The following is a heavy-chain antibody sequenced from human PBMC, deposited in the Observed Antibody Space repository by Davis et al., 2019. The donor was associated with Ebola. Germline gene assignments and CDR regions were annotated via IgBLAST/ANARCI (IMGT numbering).Heavy chain of an antibody. CDR3: ARELSPDYDIMIGYGYGLDV. Sequence: PGGSLRLSCAGSGFTFRSYAMNWVRQAPGKGLEWVSYISGNSNTIHYADSVKGRFTISRDNAKNSLYLHMNSLRAEDTAVYYCARELSPDYDIMIGYGYGLDVWGQGTTVTVSS. CDR2: ISGNSNTI. V-gene: IGHV3-48*01. J-gene: IGHJ6*02. CDR1: GFTFRSYA. D-gene: IGHD3-9*01.